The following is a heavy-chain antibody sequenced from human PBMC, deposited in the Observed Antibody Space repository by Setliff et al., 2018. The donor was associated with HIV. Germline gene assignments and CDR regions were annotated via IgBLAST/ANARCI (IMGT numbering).Heavy chain of an antibody. Sequence: GGSLRLSCEASGFSFSSYTMNWVRQAPGKGLEWVAVILYDGSNKYYADSVKGRFTISRDNLKKRVYLQMSSLRAEDTAVYFCARDTGQLVYNFDSWGQGTLVTVSS. CDR2: ILYDGSNK. CDR1: GFSFSSYT. D-gene: IGHD6-6*01. CDR3: ARDTGQLVYNFDS. J-gene: IGHJ4*02. V-gene: IGHV3-30*04.